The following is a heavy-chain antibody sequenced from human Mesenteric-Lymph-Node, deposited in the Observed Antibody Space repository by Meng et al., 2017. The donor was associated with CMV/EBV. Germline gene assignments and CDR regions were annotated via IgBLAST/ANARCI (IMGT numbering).Heavy chain of an antibody. J-gene: IGHJ4*02. V-gene: IGHV3-21*01. CDR1: GRDFISYT. CDR2: VTSDSRYI. D-gene: IGHD3-16*01. CDR3: ARDGGRKDDY. Sequence: GGSLRLSCAASGRDFISYTMNWVRQAPGKGLEWVSSVTSDSRYIFYTDSVKGRFTLSRDNAKNSLYLQMNSLRVEDTAVYYCARDGGRKDDYWGQGALVTVSS.